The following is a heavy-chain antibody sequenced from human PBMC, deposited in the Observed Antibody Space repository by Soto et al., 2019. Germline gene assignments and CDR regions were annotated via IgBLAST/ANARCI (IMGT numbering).Heavy chain of an antibody. J-gene: IGHJ5*02. CDR2: INHSGST. CDR3: AGRGYSSAFDP. CDR1: GGSFSGYY. D-gene: IGHD5-18*01. V-gene: IGHV4-34*01. Sequence: QVQLQQWGAGLLKPSETLSLTCAVYGGSFSGYYWSWIRQPPGKGLEWIGEINHSGSTNYNPSLKRXXPXSXXTAQNQSSLKLSSVTAADTAVYYCAGRGYSSAFDPWGQGTLVTVSS.